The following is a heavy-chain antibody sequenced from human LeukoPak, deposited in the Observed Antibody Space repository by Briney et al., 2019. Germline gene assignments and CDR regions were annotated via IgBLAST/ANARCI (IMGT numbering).Heavy chain of an antibody. CDR1: GGSISSGSYY. Sequence: SQTLSLTCTVSGGSISSGSYYWSWIRLPAGKGLEWIGRIYTSGSTNYNPSLKSRVTISVDTSKNQFSLKLSSVTAADTAVYYCARTPFLFGVVILWFDPWGQGTLVTVSS. J-gene: IGHJ5*02. CDR2: IYTSGST. V-gene: IGHV4-61*02. D-gene: IGHD3-3*01. CDR3: ARTPFLFGVVILWFDP.